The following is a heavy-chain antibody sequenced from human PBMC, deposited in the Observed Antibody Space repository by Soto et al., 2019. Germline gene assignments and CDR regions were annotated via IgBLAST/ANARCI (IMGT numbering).Heavy chain of an antibody. CDR1: GGTFSSYA. CDR3: ATSPYYYGSGSYLPFDY. J-gene: IGHJ4*02. CDR2: IIPIFGTA. D-gene: IGHD3-10*01. V-gene: IGHV1-69*12. Sequence: QVQLVQSGAEVKKPGSSVKVSCKASGGTFSSYAISWVRQAPGQGLEWMGGIIPIFGTANYAQKFQGRVTITADESTSTAYTELSSLRSEDTAVYYCATSPYYYGSGSYLPFDYWGQGTLVTVSS.